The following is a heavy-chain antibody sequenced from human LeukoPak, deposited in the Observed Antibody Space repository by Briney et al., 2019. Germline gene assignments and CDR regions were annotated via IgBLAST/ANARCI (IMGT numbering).Heavy chain of an antibody. Sequence: GRSLRLSCAASGFTFSSYAMHWVRQAPGMGLEWVAVISYDGSNKYYADSVKGRFTISRDNSKNTLYLQMNSLRAEDTAVYYCAREGLRWGWFSGYGMDVWGQGTTVTVSS. D-gene: IGHD4-23*01. V-gene: IGHV3-30*14. J-gene: IGHJ6*02. CDR1: GFTFSSYA. CDR3: AREGLRWGWFSGYGMDV. CDR2: ISYDGSNK.